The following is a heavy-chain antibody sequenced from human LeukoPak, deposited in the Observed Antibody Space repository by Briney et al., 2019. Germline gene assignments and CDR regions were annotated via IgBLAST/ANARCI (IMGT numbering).Heavy chain of an antibody. CDR3: ARDCQAQSGRWLIWFDP. D-gene: IGHD5-24*01. J-gene: IGHJ5*02. V-gene: IGHV3-23*01. CDR2: ISGSGGST. CDR1: GFTFSSYA. Sequence: GGSLRLSCAASGFTFSSYAMSWVRQAGGEGLEWVSAISGSGGSTYYADSVKGRFTISRDNSKNTLYLQMNSLRAEDTAVYYCARDCQAQSGRWLIWFDPWGQGTLVTVSS.